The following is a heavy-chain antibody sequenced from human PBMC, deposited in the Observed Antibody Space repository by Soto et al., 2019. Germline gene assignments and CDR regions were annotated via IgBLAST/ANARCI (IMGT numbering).Heavy chain of an antibody. D-gene: IGHD3-16*01. CDR2: IYTSGST. V-gene: IGHV4-4*07. CDR3: ARAPIQGTVYNWFDP. CDR1: GGSISSYY. J-gene: IGHJ5*02. Sequence: SETLSLTCTVSGGSISSYYWSCIRQPAGKGLEWIGRIYTSGSTNYNPSLKSRVTMSVDTSKNQFSLKLSAVTAADTAVYYCARAPIQGTVYNWFDPWGQGTLVTSPQ.